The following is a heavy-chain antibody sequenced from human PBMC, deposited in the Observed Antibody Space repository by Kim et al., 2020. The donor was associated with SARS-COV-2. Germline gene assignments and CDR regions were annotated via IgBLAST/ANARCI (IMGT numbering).Heavy chain of an antibody. V-gene: IGHV3-30*07. Sequence: VKGRFTISRDNSTNTLYLQMNSLSAEDTAVYYCARDRTVGANYDYDGMACWGQGTTVTVSS. J-gene: IGHJ6*02. D-gene: IGHD1-26*01. CDR3: ARDRTVGANYDYDGMAC.